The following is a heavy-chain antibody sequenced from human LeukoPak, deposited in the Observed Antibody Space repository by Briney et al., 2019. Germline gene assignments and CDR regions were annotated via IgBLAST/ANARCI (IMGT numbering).Heavy chain of an antibody. J-gene: IGHJ3*02. CDR1: GFTVSSNS. D-gene: IGHD2-21*02. V-gene: IGHV3-7*01. CDR3: ARKGYCGGDCYSGGAFDI. Sequence: GGSLRLSCTVSGFTVSSNSMSWVRQAPGKGLEWVANIKQDGSEKYYVDSVKGRFTISRDNAKNSLYLQMNSLRAEDTAVYYCARKGYCGGDCYSGGAFDIWGQGTMVTVSS. CDR2: IKQDGSEK.